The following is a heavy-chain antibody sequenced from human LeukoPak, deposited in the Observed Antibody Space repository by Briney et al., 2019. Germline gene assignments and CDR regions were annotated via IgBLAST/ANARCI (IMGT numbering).Heavy chain of an antibody. Sequence: SGGSLRLSCAASGLTFSNYWMSWVRQAPGKGLEWVANIKQDGGDKYYVDSVKGRFSISRDSAKNSVYLQMNSLRIEDTAVYYCARGDPDISFGVAGEAFDIWGQGTMVTVSS. CDR1: GLTFSNYW. D-gene: IGHD3-3*01. V-gene: IGHV3-7*01. J-gene: IGHJ3*02. CDR3: ARGDPDISFGVAGEAFDI. CDR2: IKQDGGDK.